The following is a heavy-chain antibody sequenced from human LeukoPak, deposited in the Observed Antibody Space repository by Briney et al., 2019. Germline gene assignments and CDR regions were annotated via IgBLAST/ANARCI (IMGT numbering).Heavy chain of an antibody. CDR2: INHSGST. CDR3: ARDSGWLRFDY. CDR1: GGSFSGYY. Sequence: PSETLSLTCAVYGGSFSGYYWSWIRQPPGKGLEWIGEINHSGSTNYNPSLKSRVTISVDTSKNQFSLKLSSVTAADTAVYYCARDSGWLRFDYWGQGTLVTVSS. J-gene: IGHJ4*02. D-gene: IGHD3-10*01. V-gene: IGHV4-34*01.